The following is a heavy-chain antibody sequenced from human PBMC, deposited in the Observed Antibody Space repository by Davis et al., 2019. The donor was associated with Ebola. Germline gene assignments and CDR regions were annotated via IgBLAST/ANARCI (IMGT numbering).Heavy chain of an antibody. Sequence: VSCNVSAGTFNNEAISWVRQAPGQGPEWMGAIAPIFGTPNYAQKFKGRVTISADRSTSTAYMELSSLRSEDTAVYFCARDRIPTYSGAWWTRGYAMDVWGQGTTVTVSS. CDR3: ARDRIPTYSGAWWTRGYAMDV. CDR1: AGTFNNEA. CDR2: IAPIFGTP. D-gene: IGHD6-13*01. V-gene: IGHV1-69*06. J-gene: IGHJ6*02.